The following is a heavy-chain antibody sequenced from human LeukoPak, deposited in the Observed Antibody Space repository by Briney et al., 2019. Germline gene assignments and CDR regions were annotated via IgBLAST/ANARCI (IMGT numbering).Heavy chain of an antibody. CDR1: GFTFSSYS. V-gene: IGHV3-48*04. CDR3: AREWRPDAFDI. J-gene: IGHJ3*02. CDR2: ISSSSSTI. Sequence: PGGSLRLSCAASGFTFSSYSMNWVRQAPGKGLEWVSYISSSSSTIYYADSVKGRFTISRDNAKNSLYLQMNSLRAEDTAVYYCAREWRPDAFDIWGQGTMVTVSS. D-gene: IGHD3-3*01.